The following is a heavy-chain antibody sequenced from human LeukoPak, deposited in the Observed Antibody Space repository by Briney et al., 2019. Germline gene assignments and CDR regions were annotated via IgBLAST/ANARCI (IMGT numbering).Heavy chain of an antibody. CDR1: GFTFSSYA. CDR2: MSGSTGST. D-gene: IGHD6-13*01. J-gene: IGHJ4*02. V-gene: IGHV3-23*01. CDR3: AKGPRSSSWYHFDY. Sequence: PGGSLRLSCAASGFTFSSYATTWVRQAPGKGLEWVSTMSGSTGSTNYADSVKGRFAISRDNSMSMLYLQMNSLRAEDTAIYYCAKGPRSSSWYHFDYWGQGTLVTVSS.